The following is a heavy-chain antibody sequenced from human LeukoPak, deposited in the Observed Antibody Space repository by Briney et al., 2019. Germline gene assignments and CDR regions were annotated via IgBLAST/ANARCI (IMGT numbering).Heavy chain of an antibody. Sequence: SQTLSLTCAISGDSVSSNSAAWNWIRQSPSRGLEWLGRTYYRSKWYNDYAVSVKSRITINPDTSKNQFSLQLNSVTPEDTAVYYCASEVGSGPLKNWFDPWGQGALVTVSS. D-gene: IGHD6-19*01. CDR2: TYYRSKWYN. CDR1: GDSVSSNSAA. CDR3: ASEVGSGPLKNWFDP. J-gene: IGHJ5*02. V-gene: IGHV6-1*01.